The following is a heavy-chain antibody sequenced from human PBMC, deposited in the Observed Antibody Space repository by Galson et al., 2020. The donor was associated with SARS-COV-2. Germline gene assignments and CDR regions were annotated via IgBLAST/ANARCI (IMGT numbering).Heavy chain of an antibody. D-gene: IGHD3-22*01. CDR3: FVTMKVVHQSDY. Sequence: TGGSLRLSCAASGFTFKNYGMQWVRQAPGKGLEWVAVISFDGNTQYYADSVQGRFTVSRDNSQNTLFLQMNSLTAEDTAVYYCFVTMKVVHQSDYWGQGTLVTVSS. J-gene: IGHJ4*02. CDR2: ISFDGNTQ. V-gene: IGHV3-30*03. CDR1: GFTFKNYG.